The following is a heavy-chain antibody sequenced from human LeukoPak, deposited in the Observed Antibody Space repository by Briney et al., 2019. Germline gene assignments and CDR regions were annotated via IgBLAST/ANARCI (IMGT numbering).Heavy chain of an antibody. CDR1: GGSISSSSYY. CDR2: IYYSGST. D-gene: IGHD2-2*01. CDR3: ARVAVVVPAAILY. V-gene: IGHV4-39*07. Sequence: SETLSLTCTVSGGSISSSSYYWGWIRQPPGTGLEWIGSIYYSGSTYYNPSLKSRVTISVDTSKNQFSLKLSSVTAADTAVYYCARVAVVVPAAILYWGQGTLVTVSS. J-gene: IGHJ4*02.